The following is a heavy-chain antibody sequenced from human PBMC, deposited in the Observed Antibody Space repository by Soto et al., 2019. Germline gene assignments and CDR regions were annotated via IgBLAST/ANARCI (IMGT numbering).Heavy chain of an antibody. J-gene: IGHJ3*02. CDR1: SGSISSSNW. Sequence: SETLSLTCAVSSGSISSSNWWSWVRPPPGKGLEWIGDIYHSGSTNYNPSLKSRVTISVDTSKNQFSLKLSSVTAADTAVYYCARDPGPGYCSGGSCPSGAFDIWGQGTMVTVSS. V-gene: IGHV4-4*02. D-gene: IGHD2-15*01. CDR3: ARDPGPGYCSGGSCPSGAFDI. CDR2: IYHSGST.